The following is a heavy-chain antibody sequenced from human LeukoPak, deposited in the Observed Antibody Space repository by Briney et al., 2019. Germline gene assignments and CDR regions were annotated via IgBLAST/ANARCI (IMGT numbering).Heavy chain of an antibody. V-gene: IGHV3-33*08. D-gene: IGHD1-26*01. CDR1: GFTFSSYS. Sequence: GGSLRLSCAASGFTFSSYSMNWVRQAPGKGLEWVAVIWYDGSNKYYADSVKGRFTISRDNSKNTLYLQMNSLRAEDTAVYYCARSGRILNDYWGQGTLVTVSS. J-gene: IGHJ4*02. CDR2: IWYDGSNK. CDR3: ARSGRILNDY.